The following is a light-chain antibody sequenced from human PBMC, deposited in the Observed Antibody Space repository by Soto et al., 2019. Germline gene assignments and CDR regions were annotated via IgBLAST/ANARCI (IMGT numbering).Light chain of an antibody. CDR1: QSISRW. CDR3: QQYYDWPSLT. Sequence: DIQMTQSPSTLSASVGDRVTITCRASQSISRWLAWYQQKPGKAPKALIYDASTLRSGVPSRFSGGGSGTEFTLTISSLQPDDFAVYYCQQYYDWPSLTFGGGTKVEIK. CDR2: DAS. V-gene: IGKV1-5*01. J-gene: IGKJ4*01.